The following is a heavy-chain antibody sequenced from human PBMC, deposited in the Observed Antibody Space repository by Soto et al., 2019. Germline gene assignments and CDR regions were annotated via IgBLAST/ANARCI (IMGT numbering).Heavy chain of an antibody. CDR1: GFTFSSYG. J-gene: IGHJ5*02. CDR2: ISYDGSNK. CDR3: STYYYDSSGPNWFDP. Sequence: GGSLRLSCAASGFTFSSYGMHWVRQAPGKGLEWVAVISYDGSNKYYADSVKGRFTISRDNSKNTLYLQMNSLRPEDTAVYYCSTYYYDSSGPNWFDPWGQGTLVTVSS. D-gene: IGHD3-22*01. V-gene: IGHV3-30*03.